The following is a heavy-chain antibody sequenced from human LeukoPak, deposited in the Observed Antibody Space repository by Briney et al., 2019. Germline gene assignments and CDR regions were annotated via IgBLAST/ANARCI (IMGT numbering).Heavy chain of an antibody. V-gene: IGHV3-66*01. D-gene: IGHD1-1*01. CDR1: GFTFSSNY. Sequence: GGSLRLSCAASGFTFSSNYMSWVRQAPGKGLEWVSVIYGGVKTVYSDSVQGRFTISRDNSKNTMYLQMNSLRAEDTAVYYCAKSPKTGFLFDYWGKGTLVTVSS. CDR2: IYGGVKT. CDR3: AKSPKTGFLFDY. J-gene: IGHJ4*02.